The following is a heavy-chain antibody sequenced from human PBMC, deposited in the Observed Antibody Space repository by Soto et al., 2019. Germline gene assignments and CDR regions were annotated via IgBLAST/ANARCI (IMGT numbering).Heavy chain of an antibody. CDR1: GGSISSSSYY. Sequence: QLQLQESGPGLVKPSETLSLTCTVSGGSISSSSYYWGWIRQPPGKGLEWIGSIYYSGSTYYNPSLKSRVPISVDTSKNQFSLKLSSVTAADTAVYYCARIVVVVAAHRVFDYWGQGTLVTVSS. CDR3: ARIVVVVAAHRVFDY. CDR2: IYYSGST. D-gene: IGHD2-15*01. V-gene: IGHV4-39*01. J-gene: IGHJ4*02.